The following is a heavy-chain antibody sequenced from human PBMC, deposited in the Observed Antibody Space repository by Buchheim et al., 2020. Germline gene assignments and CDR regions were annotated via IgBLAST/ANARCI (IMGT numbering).Heavy chain of an antibody. D-gene: IGHD4-17*01. CDR1: GFTFSSYA. Sequence: QVQLVESGGGVVQPGRSLRLSCAASGFTFSSYAMHWVRQAPGKGLEWVAVISYDGSNKYYAGSVRGRFTISRDNPKNTLYLQMNSLRAEDTAVYYCASGRNYGDYEDFDYWGQGTL. CDR3: ASGRNYGDYEDFDY. J-gene: IGHJ4*02. CDR2: ISYDGSNK. V-gene: IGHV3-30*04.